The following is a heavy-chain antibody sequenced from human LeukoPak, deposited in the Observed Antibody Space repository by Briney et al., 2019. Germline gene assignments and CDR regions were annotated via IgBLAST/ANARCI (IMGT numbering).Heavy chain of an antibody. CDR1: GGSFSGYY. Sequence: SETLSLTCAVYGGSFSGYYWSWIRQPPGKGLEWIGEINHSGSTNYNPSLKSRVTISVDTSKNQFSLKLSSVTAADTAVYYCARQASGGYYYYYYMDVWGKGTTVTISS. CDR3: ARQASGGYYYYYYMDV. CDR2: INHSGST. V-gene: IGHV4-34*01. J-gene: IGHJ6*03. D-gene: IGHD3-10*01.